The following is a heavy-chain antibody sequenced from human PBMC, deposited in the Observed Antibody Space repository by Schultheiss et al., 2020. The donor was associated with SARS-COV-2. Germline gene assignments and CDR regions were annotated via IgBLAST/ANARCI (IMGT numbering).Heavy chain of an antibody. CDR2: SKNKAESYTT. D-gene: IGHD1-26*01. J-gene: IGHJ4*02. CDR3: ARGQGGAFSSFDY. Sequence: GGSLRLSCAASGFTFSDHYMDWVRQAPGKGPEWVGRSKNKAESYTTEYAASVRGRFTISRDESLRSLYLQMNSLKTEDTAVYYCARGQGGAFSSFDYWCPGALVTVSS. CDR1: GFTFSDHY. V-gene: IGHV3-72*01.